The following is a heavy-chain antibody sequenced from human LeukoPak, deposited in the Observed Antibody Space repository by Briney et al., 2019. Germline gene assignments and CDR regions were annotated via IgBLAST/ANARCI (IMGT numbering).Heavy chain of an antibody. J-gene: IGHJ6*03. CDR2: ISYDGSNK. CDR1: GFTFSSYG. CDR3: ARDPYSGSYGDYYYYYMDV. V-gene: IGHV3-30*03. Sequence: GGSLRLSCAASGFTFSSYGMHWVRQAPGKGLEWAAVISYDGSNKYYADSVKGRFTISRDNAKSSLYLQMDSLRDEDTAVYYCARDPYSGSYGDYYYYYMDVWGKGTTVTISS. D-gene: IGHD1-26*01.